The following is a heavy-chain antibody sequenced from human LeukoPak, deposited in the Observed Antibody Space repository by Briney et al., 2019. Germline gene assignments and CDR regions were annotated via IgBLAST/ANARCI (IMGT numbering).Heavy chain of an antibody. Sequence: SETLSLTCTVSGGSISSHYWSWIRQPPGKGLEWIGYIYYSGSTNYNPSLKSRVTISVDTSKNQFSLKLSSVTAADTAVYYCARAWTYYYGSGSYLSGFYYYYMDVWGKGTTVTVSS. CDR2: IYYSGST. CDR1: GGSISSHY. CDR3: ARAWTYYYGSGSYLSGFYYYYMDV. J-gene: IGHJ6*03. V-gene: IGHV4-59*11. D-gene: IGHD3-10*01.